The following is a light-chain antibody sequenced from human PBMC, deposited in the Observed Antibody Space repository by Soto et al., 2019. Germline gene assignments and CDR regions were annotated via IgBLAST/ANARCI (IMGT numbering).Light chain of an antibody. CDR2: DAS. V-gene: IGKV1-5*01. Sequence: DIQMTQSPSTLSASVGDRVTITCRASQSTSSWLAWYQQKPGKAPHLLIYDASSLETGVPSRFSGSGSGTEFALTISGLQPDDFATYYCQQYNAYSPSTFGQGTKVEIK. CDR3: QQYNAYSPST. CDR1: QSTSSW. J-gene: IGKJ1*01.